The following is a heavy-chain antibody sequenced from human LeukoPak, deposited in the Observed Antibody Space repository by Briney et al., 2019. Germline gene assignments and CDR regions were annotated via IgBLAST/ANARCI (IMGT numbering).Heavy chain of an antibody. CDR3: ARSQRFAGAPGYYYYGMDV. CDR2: FYIGGST. J-gene: IGHJ6*02. Sequence: PGGSLRLSCAASGFAVSSNYMTWVRQAPGKGLEWVSVFYIGGSTYYADSVKGRFIISRDNSKNTLYLQMNSLRAEDTAVYYCARSQRFAGAPGYYYYGMDVWGQGTTVTVSS. CDR1: GFAVSSNY. D-gene: IGHD3-16*01. V-gene: IGHV3-66*01.